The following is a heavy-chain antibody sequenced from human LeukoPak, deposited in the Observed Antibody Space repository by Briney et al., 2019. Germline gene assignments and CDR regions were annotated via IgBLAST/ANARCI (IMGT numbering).Heavy chain of an antibody. Sequence: SETLSLTCAVYGGSFSGYYWSWIRQPPGKGLEWLGEINHSGSTNYNPSLKSRVTISVDTSKNQFSLKLSSVTAADTAVYYCARGRSHCTNGVCYTGYFDYWGQGTLVTVSS. CDR1: GGSFSGYY. D-gene: IGHD2-8*01. CDR2: INHSGST. V-gene: IGHV4-34*01. J-gene: IGHJ4*02. CDR3: ARGRSHCTNGVCYTGYFDY.